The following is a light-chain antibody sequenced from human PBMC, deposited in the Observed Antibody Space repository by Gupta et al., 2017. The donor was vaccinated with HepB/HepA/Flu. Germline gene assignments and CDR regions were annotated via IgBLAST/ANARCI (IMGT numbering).Light chain of an antibody. Sequence: QSALTQPRSVSGSPGPSVTISCAGTSSDVGAYNYVSWLQQYPGKAPKFIIYDVNKRPSGVPDRFSGSKSGNTAYLTISGLQAEDEADYYCASHAGSSVVFGGGTKVTVL. V-gene: IGLV2-11*01. CDR1: SSDVGAYNY. CDR3: ASHAGSSVV. CDR2: DVN. J-gene: IGLJ2*01.